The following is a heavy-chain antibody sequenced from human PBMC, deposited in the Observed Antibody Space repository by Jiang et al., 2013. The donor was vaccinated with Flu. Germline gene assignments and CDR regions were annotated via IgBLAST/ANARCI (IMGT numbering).Heavy chain of an antibody. CDR1: GFTFSSYS. Sequence: RLSCAASGFTFSSYSMNWVRQAPGKGLDWVSYITSGSSTMYYTDSVKGRFTISRDNAKNSLYLQMNSLRDEDTAVYYCARVVSSISRPFDYWGQGALVTVSS. V-gene: IGHV3-48*02. CDR2: ITSGSSTM. CDR3: ARVVSSISRPFDY. D-gene: IGHD3-3*02. J-gene: IGHJ4*02.